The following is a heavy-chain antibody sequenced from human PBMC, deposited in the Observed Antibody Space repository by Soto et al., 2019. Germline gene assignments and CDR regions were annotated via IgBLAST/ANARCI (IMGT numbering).Heavy chain of an antibody. J-gene: IGHJ4*02. CDR3: ARLYYDFWSGRGDFDY. Sequence: KTSETLSLTCAVYGGSFSGYYWSWIRQPPGKGLEWIGEINHSGSTNYNPSLKSRVTISVDTSKNQFSLKLSSVTAADTAVYYCARLYYDFWSGRGDFDYWGQGTLVTVSS. CDR1: GGSFSGYY. D-gene: IGHD3-3*01. V-gene: IGHV4-34*01. CDR2: INHSGST.